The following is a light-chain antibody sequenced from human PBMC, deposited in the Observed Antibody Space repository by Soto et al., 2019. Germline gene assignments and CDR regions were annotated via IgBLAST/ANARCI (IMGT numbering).Light chain of an antibody. CDR1: SSDVGIYNL. J-gene: IGLJ1*01. CDR3: CAYAGSSTLV. Sequence: QSVLTQPASVSGSPGQSITISCTGTSSDVGIYNLVSWYQHHPGKAPKLMIYEVSKRPSGVSNRFSGSKSGNTASLTISGLQAEDEADYYCCAYAGSSTLVFGTGTKDTDL. V-gene: IGLV2-23*02. CDR2: EVS.